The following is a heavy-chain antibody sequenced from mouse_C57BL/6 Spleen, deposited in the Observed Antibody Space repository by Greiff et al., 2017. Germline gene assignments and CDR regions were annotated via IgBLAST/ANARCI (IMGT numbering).Heavy chain of an antibody. V-gene: IGHV5-4*01. Sequence: EVQGVESGGGLVKPGGSLKLSCAASGFTFSSYAMSWVRQTPEKRLEWVATISDGGSYTYYPDNVKGRFTISRDNAKNNLYLQMSHLKSEDTAMYYCARDEGYYGSGDYYAMDYWGQGTSVTVSS. CDR2: ISDGGSYT. J-gene: IGHJ4*01. CDR3: ARDEGYYGSGDYYAMDY. CDR1: GFTFSSYA. D-gene: IGHD1-1*01.